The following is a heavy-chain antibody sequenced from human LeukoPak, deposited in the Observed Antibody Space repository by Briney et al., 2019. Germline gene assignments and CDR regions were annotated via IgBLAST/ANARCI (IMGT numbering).Heavy chain of an antibody. Sequence: GASVKVSCKASGYTFTSYGISWVRQAPGQGLEWMGWISAYNGNTNYAQKLQGRVTMTTDTSTSTAYMELRSLRSDDTAVYYCARSPHSGSYRRYYFDYWGQGTLVTVSS. V-gene: IGHV1-18*01. CDR2: ISAYNGNT. CDR3: ARSPHSGSYRRYYFDY. CDR1: GYTFTSYG. D-gene: IGHD1-26*01. J-gene: IGHJ4*02.